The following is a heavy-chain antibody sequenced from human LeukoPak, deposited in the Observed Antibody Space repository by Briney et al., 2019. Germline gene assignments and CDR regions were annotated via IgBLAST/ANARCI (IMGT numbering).Heavy chain of an antibody. CDR3: ASEFSDYYDSSGYPLNWFDP. CDR1: GGSISSYY. Sequence: KPSETLSLTCTVSGGSISSYYWSWIRQPPGKGLEWIGYIYYSGSTNYNPSLKSRVTISVDTSKNQFSLKLSSVTAADTAVYYCASEFSDYYDSSGYPLNWFDPWGQGTLVTVSS. V-gene: IGHV4-59*08. CDR2: IYYSGST. D-gene: IGHD3-22*01. J-gene: IGHJ5*02.